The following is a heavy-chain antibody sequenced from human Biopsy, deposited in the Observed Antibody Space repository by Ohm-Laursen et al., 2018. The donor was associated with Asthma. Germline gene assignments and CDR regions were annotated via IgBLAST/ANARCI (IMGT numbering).Heavy chain of an antibody. V-gene: IGHV1-18*01. CDR1: GYTFNSAG. J-gene: IGHJ6*02. CDR2: ISVYNGNT. CDR3: ARAVDYSHYYGIDV. D-gene: IGHD3-10*01. Sequence: GPSEKASCKPSGYTFNSAGITWVRQAPGQGLEWMGWISVYNGNTKVAQKLQDKVTMITDTCTSTAYMELRSLRSDDTAVYFCARAVDYSHYYGIDVWGQGTTVTVS.